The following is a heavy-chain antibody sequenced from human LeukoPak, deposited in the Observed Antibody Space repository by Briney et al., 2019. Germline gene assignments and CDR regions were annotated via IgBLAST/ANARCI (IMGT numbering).Heavy chain of an antibody. Sequence: GRSLRLSCAASGFTFCSFAMYWVRQAPGKGLHWVAMMSYDGGNKYYADSVKGRFTISRDNSKNTLFLEMNSLRAEDTAVYSCARGYCTSSSCYNDYWGQGTLVTVSS. CDR3: ARGYCTSSSCYNDY. CDR2: MSYDGGNK. CDR1: GFTFCSFA. D-gene: IGHD2-2*02. J-gene: IGHJ4*02. V-gene: IGHV3-30*04.